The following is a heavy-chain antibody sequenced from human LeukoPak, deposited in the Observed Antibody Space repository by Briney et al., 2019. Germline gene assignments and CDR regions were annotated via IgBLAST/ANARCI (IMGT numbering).Heavy chain of an antibody. D-gene: IGHD5-12*01. CDR2: ISSSSYI. J-gene: IGHJ4*02. Sequence: GGSLRLSCAASGFTFSSYSMNWVRQAPGKGLEWVSSISSSSYIYYADSVKGRFTISRDNAKNSLYLQMNSLRAEDTAVYYCARDLSYSGYDQIVPDYWGQGTLVTVSS. V-gene: IGHV3-21*01. CDR3: ARDLSYSGYDQIVPDY. CDR1: GFTFSSYS.